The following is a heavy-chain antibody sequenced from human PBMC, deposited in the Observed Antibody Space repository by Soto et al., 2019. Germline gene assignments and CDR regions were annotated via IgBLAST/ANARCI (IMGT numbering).Heavy chain of an antibody. Sequence: GSLRLSCAASGFTFSSYAMHWVRQTPGKGLEWVAVISYDGSIQYYADSVKGRFTISRDNSKNTLNLQMNSLRDEDTAVYYCARDLVFGDRSGWLGGYWGQGTLVTVSS. CDR2: ISYDGSIQ. J-gene: IGHJ4*02. D-gene: IGHD6-19*01. CDR3: ARDLVFGDRSGWLGGY. CDR1: GFTFSSYA. V-gene: IGHV3-30*04.